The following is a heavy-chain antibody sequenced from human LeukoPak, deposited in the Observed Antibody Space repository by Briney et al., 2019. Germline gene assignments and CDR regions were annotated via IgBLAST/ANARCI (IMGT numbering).Heavy chain of an antibody. D-gene: IGHD6-25*01. Sequence: PGGSLRLSCAASGFTFSSYAMNWVRQAPGKGLEWVSAISGSGGSTYYADSVKGRFTISRDNSKNTLYLQMNSLRAEDTAVYYCAKAVVGSSGYYFDYWGQGTLVTVSS. J-gene: IGHJ4*02. V-gene: IGHV3-23*01. CDR3: AKAVVGSSGYYFDY. CDR1: GFTFSSYA. CDR2: ISGSGGST.